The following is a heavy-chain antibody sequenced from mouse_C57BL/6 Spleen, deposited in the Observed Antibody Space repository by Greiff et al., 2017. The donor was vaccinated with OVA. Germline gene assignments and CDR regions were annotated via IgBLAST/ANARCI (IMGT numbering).Heavy chain of an antibody. CDR3: SYGSSHDWYFDV. V-gene: IGHV1-15*01. D-gene: IGHD1-1*01. Sequence: VQLKESGAELVRPGASVTLSCKASGYTFTDYEMHWVKQTPVHGLEWIGAIDPETGGTAYNQKFKGKAILTADKSSSTAYMELRSLTSEDSAVYYCSYGSSHDWYFDVWGTGTTVTVSS. CDR1: GYTFTDYE. J-gene: IGHJ1*03. CDR2: IDPETGGT.